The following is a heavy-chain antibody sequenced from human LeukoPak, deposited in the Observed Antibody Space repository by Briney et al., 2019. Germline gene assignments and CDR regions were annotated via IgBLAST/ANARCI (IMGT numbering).Heavy chain of an antibody. Sequence: GGSLRLSCAASGFTFSSYSMNWVRQAPGKGLEWVANIKQDGSEKYYVDSVKGRFTISRDNAKNSLYLQMNSLRAEDTAVYYCARDLGRSSGSAPFDPWGQGTLVTVSS. CDR3: ARDLGRSSGSAPFDP. CDR2: IKQDGSEK. D-gene: IGHD6-19*01. V-gene: IGHV3-7*01. J-gene: IGHJ5*02. CDR1: GFTFSSYS.